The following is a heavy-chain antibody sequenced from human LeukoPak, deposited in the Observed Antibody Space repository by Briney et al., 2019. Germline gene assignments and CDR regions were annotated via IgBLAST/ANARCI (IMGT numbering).Heavy chain of an antibody. Sequence: GSLRLCCTASGFTFSNYAMYWVRQAPGKGLEWVSGIFGSGGSAHYADSVKGRFTISRDNSQNTVYLQMNSLRAEDTAVYYCGKTTTGYSSGRNPAWPVDYWGQGTLVTVSS. D-gene: IGHD6-25*01. CDR3: GKTTTGYSSGRNPAWPVDY. CDR2: IFGSGGSA. V-gene: IGHV3-23*01. CDR1: GFTFSNYA. J-gene: IGHJ4*02.